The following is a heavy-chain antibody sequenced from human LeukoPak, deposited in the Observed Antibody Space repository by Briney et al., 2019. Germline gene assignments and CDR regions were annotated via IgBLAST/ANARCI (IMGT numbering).Heavy chain of an antibody. CDR1: GGSLSSYY. CDR3: ARGGKGFGELLY. Sequence: SETLSLTCAVSGGSLSSYYWSWIRQPVGKGPEWIGRIYTSGSTNYNPSLNSRVTMSLDTSKNQFSLKLSSVTAADTAVYYCARGGKGFGELLYWGQGTLVTVSS. J-gene: IGHJ4*02. D-gene: IGHD3-10*01. V-gene: IGHV4-4*07. CDR2: IYTSGST.